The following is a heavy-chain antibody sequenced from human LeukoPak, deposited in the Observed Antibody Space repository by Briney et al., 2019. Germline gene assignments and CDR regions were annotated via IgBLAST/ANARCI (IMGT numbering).Heavy chain of an antibody. CDR3: AREWYQLLGFDY. V-gene: IGHV3-30-3*01. CDR1: GFTFSSYA. D-gene: IGHD2-2*01. J-gene: IGHJ4*02. CDR2: ISYDGSNK. Sequence: PGGSLRLSCAASGFTFSSYAMHWVRQAPGKGLEWVAVISYDGSNKYYADSVKGRFTISRDNSKNTLYLQMNSLRAEDTAVYYCAREWYQLLGFDYWGQGTLVTVSS.